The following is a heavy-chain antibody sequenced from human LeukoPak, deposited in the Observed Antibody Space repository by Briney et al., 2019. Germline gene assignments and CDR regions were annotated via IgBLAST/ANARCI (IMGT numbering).Heavy chain of an antibody. CDR2: IIPIFGTA. J-gene: IGHJ4*02. Sequence: SVKVSCKASGGTFSSYAISWVRRAPGQGLEWMGRIIPIFGTANYAQKFQGRVTITTDESTSTAYMELSSLRSEDTAVYYCARSPNSITIFGVDLYATPYYFDYWGQGTLVTVSS. CDR1: GGTFSSYA. D-gene: IGHD3-3*01. CDR3: ARSPNSITIFGVDLYATPYYFDY. V-gene: IGHV1-69*05.